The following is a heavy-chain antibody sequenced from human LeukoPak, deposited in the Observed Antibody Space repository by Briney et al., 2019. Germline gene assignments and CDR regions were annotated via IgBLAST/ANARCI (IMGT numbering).Heavy chain of an antibody. CDR2: INPNSGGT. Sequence: ASVKVSCKASGYTFTGYYMHWVRQAPGQGLEWMGWINPNSGGTNYAQKFQGRVTMTEDTSTDTAYMELSSLRSEDTAVYYCATSRVSYYYYYGMDVWGKGTTVTVSS. CDR1: GYTFTGYY. V-gene: IGHV1-2*02. J-gene: IGHJ6*04. CDR3: ATSRVSYYYYYGMDV.